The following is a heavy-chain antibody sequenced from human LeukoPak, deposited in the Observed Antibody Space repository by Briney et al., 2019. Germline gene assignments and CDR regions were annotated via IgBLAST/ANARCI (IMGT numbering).Heavy chain of an antibody. V-gene: IGHV4-39*01. Sequence: SETLSLTCTVSGGSISSSSYYWGWIRQPPGKGLEWIGSIYYSGSTYYNPSLKSRVTISVDTSKNQFSLKLSSVTAADTAVYYCARQNLIVVTANGDYWGQGTLVTVSS. D-gene: IGHD2-21*02. CDR1: GGSISSSSYY. CDR3: ARQNLIVVTANGDY. CDR2: IYYSGST. J-gene: IGHJ4*02.